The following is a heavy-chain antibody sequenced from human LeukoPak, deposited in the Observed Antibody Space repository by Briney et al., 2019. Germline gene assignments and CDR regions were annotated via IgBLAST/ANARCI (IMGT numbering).Heavy chain of an antibody. Sequence: GGSLRLSCAASGFTFSRNAMSWVRQAPGKGLEWVSGISGSGGRTYYADSVKGRFTISRDNSKNTLYLQMNSLRAEDTAVYYCARESMTTDEGWTKFDYWGQGTLVTVSS. CDR2: ISGSGGRT. CDR1: GFTFSRNA. CDR3: ARESMTTDEGWTKFDY. D-gene: IGHD4-17*01. V-gene: IGHV3-23*01. J-gene: IGHJ4*02.